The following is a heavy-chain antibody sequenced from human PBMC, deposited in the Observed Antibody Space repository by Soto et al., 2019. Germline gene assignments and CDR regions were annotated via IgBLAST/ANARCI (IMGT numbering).Heavy chain of an antibody. CDR1: GGSVSSGSYY. V-gene: IGHV4-61*01. D-gene: IGHD6-6*01. Sequence: SETLSLTCTVSGGSVSSGSYYWSWIWQPPGKGLEWIGYIYYSGSTNYNPSLKSRVTISVDTSKNQFSLKLSSVTAADTAVYYCARDRRGPFDPWGQGTLVTVSS. CDR2: IYYSGST. J-gene: IGHJ5*02. CDR3: ARDRRGPFDP.